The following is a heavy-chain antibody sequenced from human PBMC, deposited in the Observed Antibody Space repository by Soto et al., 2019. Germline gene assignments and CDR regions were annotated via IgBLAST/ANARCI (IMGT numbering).Heavy chain of an antibody. CDR3: ARVTRWSYGSGSYVNGMDV. CDR2: INAGNGNT. Sequence: GASVKVSCKASGYTFTSYAMHWVRQAPGQRLEWMGWINAGNGNTKYSQKFQGRVTITRDTSASTAYMELSSLRSEDTAVYYCARVTRWSYGSGSYVNGMDVRGQGTTVTVSS. J-gene: IGHJ6*02. CDR1: GYTFTSYA. V-gene: IGHV1-3*01. D-gene: IGHD3-10*01.